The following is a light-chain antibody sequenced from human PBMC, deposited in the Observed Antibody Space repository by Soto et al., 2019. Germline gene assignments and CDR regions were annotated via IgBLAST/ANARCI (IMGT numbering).Light chain of an antibody. J-gene: IGKJ1*01. CDR3: QQYNSYSRT. CDR1: QSISSW. V-gene: IGKV1-5*03. Sequence: DIQMTQPPSTLSASVGDRVTITCRASQSISSWLAWYQQKPAKAPKLLIYKASSLESGVPSRFSGSGSGTEFTLTISSLQPDGFATYCCQQYNSYSRTFXQGTKVDIK. CDR2: KAS.